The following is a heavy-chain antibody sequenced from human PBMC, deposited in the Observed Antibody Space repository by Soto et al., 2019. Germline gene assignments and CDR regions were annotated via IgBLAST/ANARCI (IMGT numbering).Heavy chain of an antibody. D-gene: IGHD1-1*01. CDR2: IYYGETT. CDR1: GASFTSYY. V-gene: IGHV4-59*03. J-gene: IGHJ5*02. Sequence: QVQLQESGPGLVRPSETLSLTCTVSGASFTSYYWSWIRQPPGKGLEWIGYIYYGETTNYNPSLKSRVTISRDASKNPVFLKLTSVTAADTAVYYCAGRRTERHNWFGPWGQGTLVTVSS. CDR3: AGRRTERHNWFGP.